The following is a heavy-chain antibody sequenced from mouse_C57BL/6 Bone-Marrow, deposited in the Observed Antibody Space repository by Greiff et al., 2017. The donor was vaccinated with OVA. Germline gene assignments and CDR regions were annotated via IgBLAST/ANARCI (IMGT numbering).Heavy chain of an antibody. D-gene: IGHD1-1*01. CDR3: ARRHNYYGLDY. Sequence: QVQLQQSGAELVRPGASVKMSCKASGYTFTSYKMHWVKQRPGQGLEWIGDICPGNGCTTYNQKFKNKTTLTKDKTTNTAYMQLNNLTSEDSAVYYCARRHNYYGLDYWGQGTTVTVSA. J-gene: IGHJ2*01. CDR1: GYTFTSYK. CDR2: ICPGNGCT. V-gene: IGHV1-4*01.